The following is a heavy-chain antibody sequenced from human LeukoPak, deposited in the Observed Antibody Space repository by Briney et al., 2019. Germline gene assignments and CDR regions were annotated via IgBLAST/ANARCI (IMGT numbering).Heavy chain of an antibody. CDR2: INPSGNIA. V-gene: IGHV1-46*01. Sequence: GASVKVSCKSSGYTFTRHYMHWVRQAPGQGLEWMGLINPSGNIAWSAQKFQGRLTMTRNTSISTAYMELSSLTSEDTAVYYCARRTMVRGAISYWGQGTLVTVSS. CDR1: GYTFTRHY. D-gene: IGHD3-10*01. J-gene: IGHJ4*02. CDR3: ARRTMVRGAISY.